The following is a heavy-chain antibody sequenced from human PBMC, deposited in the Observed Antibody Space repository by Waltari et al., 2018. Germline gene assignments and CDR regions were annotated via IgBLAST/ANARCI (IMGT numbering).Heavy chain of an antibody. Sequence: VQLQESGPGLVTPSGTLSLTCAVSGGSISSSNWWSWDRQPPGKGLEWMGEIYHSGSTNYNPSLKSRVTISVDKSKNQFSLKLSSVTAADTAVYYCARYYYDSSGYYYFDYWGQGTLVTVSS. CDR2: IYHSGST. D-gene: IGHD3-22*01. CDR3: ARYYYDSSGYYYFDY. V-gene: IGHV4-4*02. J-gene: IGHJ4*02. CDR1: GGSISSSNW.